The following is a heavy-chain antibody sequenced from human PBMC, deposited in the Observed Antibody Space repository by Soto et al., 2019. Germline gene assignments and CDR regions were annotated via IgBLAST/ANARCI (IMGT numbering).Heavy chain of an antibody. J-gene: IGHJ6*02. V-gene: IGHV1-18*04. Sequence: QVQLVQSGAEVKKPGASVKVSCKASGYTFTSYGISWVRQAPGQGLEWMGWISAYKGNTNYAQKLQRRVTMTTDTSTSTAYMELRSLRSDDTAVYYCARDIPSYSSGWDQYYYYYYGMDVWGQGTTVTVSS. CDR1: GYTFTSYG. CDR2: ISAYKGNT. D-gene: IGHD6-19*01. CDR3: ARDIPSYSSGWDQYYYYYYGMDV.